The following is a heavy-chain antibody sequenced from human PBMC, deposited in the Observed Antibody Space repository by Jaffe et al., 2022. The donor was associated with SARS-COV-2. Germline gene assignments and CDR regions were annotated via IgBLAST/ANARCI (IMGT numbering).Heavy chain of an antibody. CDR1: GFTFSSYW. CDR3: ARLGSGMDV. D-gene: IGHD1-26*01. CDR2: IKQDGSEK. V-gene: IGHV3-7*03. J-gene: IGHJ6*02. Sequence: EVQLVESGGGLVQPGGSLRLSCAVSGFTFSSYWMSWVRQAPGKGLEWVANIKQDGSEKYYVDSVKGRFTISRDNAKNSLYLQMNSLRAEDTAVYYCARLGSGMDVWGQGTTVTVSS.